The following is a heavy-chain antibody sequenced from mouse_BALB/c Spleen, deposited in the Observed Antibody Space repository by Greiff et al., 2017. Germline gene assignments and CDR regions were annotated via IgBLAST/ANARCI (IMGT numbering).Heavy chain of an antibody. CDR2: IRNKANGYTT. J-gene: IGHJ2*01. CDR3: AMGDYDEGGFDY. D-gene: IGHD2-4*01. Sequence: EVHLVESGGGLVQPGGSLRLSCATSGFTFTDYYMSWVRQPPGKALEWLGFIRNKANGYTTEYSASVKGRFTISRDNSQSILYLQMNTLRAEDSATYYCAMGDYDEGGFDYWGQGTTLTVSS. CDR1: GFTFTDYY. V-gene: IGHV7-3*02.